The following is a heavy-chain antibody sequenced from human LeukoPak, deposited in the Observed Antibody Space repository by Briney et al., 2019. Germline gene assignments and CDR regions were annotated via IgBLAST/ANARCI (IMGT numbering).Heavy chain of an antibody. J-gene: IGHJ4*02. Sequence: SETLSLTCAVYGGSFSGYYWSWIRQPPGKGLEWIGEINHSGSTNYNPSLKSRVTISVGTSKNQFSLKLSSVTAADTAVYYCARGSGSYFFVYWGQGTLVTVSS. D-gene: IGHD3-10*01. V-gene: IGHV4-34*01. CDR2: INHSGST. CDR1: GGSFSGYY. CDR3: ARGSGSYFFVY.